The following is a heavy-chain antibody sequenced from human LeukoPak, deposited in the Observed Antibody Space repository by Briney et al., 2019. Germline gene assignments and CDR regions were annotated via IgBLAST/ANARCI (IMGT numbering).Heavy chain of an antibody. CDR1: GFTFSSYA. CDR3: AREGYYYGSGSYSYFDY. CDR2: ISYDGSNK. Sequence: GGSLRLSCAASGFTFSSYAMHWVRQAPGKGLEWVAVISYDGSNKYYADSVKGRFTISRDNPKNTLYLQMNSLRAEDTAVYYCAREGYYYGSGSYSYFDYWGQGTLVTVSS. J-gene: IGHJ4*02. D-gene: IGHD3-10*01. V-gene: IGHV3-30-3*01.